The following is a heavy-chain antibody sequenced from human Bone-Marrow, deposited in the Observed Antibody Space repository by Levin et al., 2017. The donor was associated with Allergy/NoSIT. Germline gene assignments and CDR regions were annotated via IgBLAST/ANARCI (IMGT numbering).Heavy chain of an antibody. Sequence: GESLKISCSASGFTFRNYAIHWVRQAPGKGLEFVSGTRPDGGDTYYADSVKGRFTISRDNSRNTLYLQMSSLTTEDTAVYYCVKVKVETWVRGAFEYWGQGTLVTVSS. V-gene: IGHV3-64D*06. CDR3: VKVKVETWVRGAFEY. D-gene: IGHD3-10*01. J-gene: IGHJ4*02. CDR2: TRPDGGDT. CDR1: GFTFRNYA.